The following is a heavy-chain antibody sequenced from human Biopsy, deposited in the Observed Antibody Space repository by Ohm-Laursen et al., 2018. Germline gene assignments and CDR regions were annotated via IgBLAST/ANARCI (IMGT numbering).Heavy chain of an antibody. J-gene: IGHJ4*02. CDR1: GGIFTNYA. Sequence: SVKVSCKVSGGIFTNYAISWARQAPGQGLERMGGIIPIFGTANYAQKFQSRVTITADESTSTTYMELSSLKSDDTAVYNCARDALGGGSYRFFYWGQGSLVTVSS. CDR2: IIPIFGTA. D-gene: IGHD1-26*01. CDR3: ARDALGGGSYRFFY. V-gene: IGHV1-69*13.